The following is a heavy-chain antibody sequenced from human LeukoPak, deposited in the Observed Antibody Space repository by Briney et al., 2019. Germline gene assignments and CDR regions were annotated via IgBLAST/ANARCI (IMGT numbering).Heavy chain of an antibody. V-gene: IGHV1-69*01. CDR1: GGTFSSYA. D-gene: IGHD2-2*01. J-gene: IGHJ6*04. CDR3: ASGCSGTSCYAPYYYYGMDV. CDR2: IIPIFGTA. Sequence: GSSVKVSCKASGGTFSSYAISWVRQAPGQGLGWMGGIIPIFGTANYAQKFQGRVTITADESTSTAYMELSSLRSEDTAVYYCASGCSGTSCYAPYYYYGMDVWGKGTTVTVSS.